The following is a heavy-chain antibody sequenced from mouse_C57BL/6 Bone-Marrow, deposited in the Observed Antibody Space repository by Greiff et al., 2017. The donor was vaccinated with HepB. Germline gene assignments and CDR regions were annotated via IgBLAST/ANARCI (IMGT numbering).Heavy chain of an antibody. V-gene: IGHV2-5*01. CDR1: GFSLTSYG. Sequence: QVQLKQSGPGLVQPSQSLSITCTVSGFSLTSYGVHWVRQSPGKGLEWLGVIWRGGSTDYNAAFMSRLSITKDNSKSQVFFKMNSLQADGTSIYYCAKNEYGYDTFYYAMDYWGQGTSVTVSS. CDR3: AKNEYGYDTFYYAMDY. CDR2: IWRGGST. J-gene: IGHJ4*01. D-gene: IGHD2-2*01.